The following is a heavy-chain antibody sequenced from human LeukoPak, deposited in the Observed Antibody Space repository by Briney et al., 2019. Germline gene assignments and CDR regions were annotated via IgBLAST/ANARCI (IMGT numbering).Heavy chain of an antibody. CDR2: IYPGDSDT. V-gene: IGHV5-51*01. CDR3: ARQGYGDWYFDF. Sequence: GESLKISCKGSGYSFTSYWIGWVRQMPGKGLEWIGVIYPGDSDTRYSPSFEGQVIISADKSTATAYLQWSSLKVSDTAMYYCARQGYGDWYFDFWGRGTLVTVSS. J-gene: IGHJ2*01. D-gene: IGHD4-17*01. CDR1: GYSFTSYW.